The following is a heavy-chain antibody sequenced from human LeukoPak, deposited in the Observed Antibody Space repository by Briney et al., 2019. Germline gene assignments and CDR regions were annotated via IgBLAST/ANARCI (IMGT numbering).Heavy chain of an antibody. CDR1: GFTFSSYW. J-gene: IGHJ6*03. CDR2: INSDGSST. Sequence: GGSLRLSCAASGFTFSSYWMHWVRQAPGKGLVWVSRINSDGSSTSYADSVKGRFTISRDNSKNTLYLQMNSLRAEDTAVYYCAVCGGSGSYYYYMDVWGKGTTVTVSS. D-gene: IGHD3-10*01. CDR3: AVCGGSGSYYYYMDV. V-gene: IGHV3-74*01.